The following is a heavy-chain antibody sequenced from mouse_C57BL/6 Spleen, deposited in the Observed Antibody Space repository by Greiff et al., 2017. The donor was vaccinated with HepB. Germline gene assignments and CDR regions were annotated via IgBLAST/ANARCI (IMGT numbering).Heavy chain of an antibody. CDR1: GYAFSSSW. CDR3: ARKRYPYAMDY. D-gene: IGHD2-14*01. J-gene: IGHJ4*01. V-gene: IGHV1-82*01. Sequence: QVHVKQSGPELVKPGASVKISCKASGYAFSSSWMNWVKQRPGKGLEWIGRIYPGDGDTNYNGKFKGKATLTADKSSSTAYMQLSSLTSEDSAVYFCARKRYPYAMDYWGQGTSVTVSS. CDR2: IYPGDGDT.